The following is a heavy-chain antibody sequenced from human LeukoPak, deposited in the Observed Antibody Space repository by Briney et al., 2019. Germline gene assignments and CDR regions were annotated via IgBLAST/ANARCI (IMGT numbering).Heavy chain of an antibody. D-gene: IGHD1-26*01. V-gene: IGHV4-39*01. CDR2: IYYSGST. Sequence: SETLSLTCTVSGGSISSSISYWGWIRQPPGKGLEWIATIYYSGSTYYSPSLKSRVTISVDPSKNQFSLKVTSMTAADPAVYYCARRIVGVIDAFDYWGQGALVTVSS. CDR1: GGSISSSISY. CDR3: ARRIVGVIDAFDY. J-gene: IGHJ4*02.